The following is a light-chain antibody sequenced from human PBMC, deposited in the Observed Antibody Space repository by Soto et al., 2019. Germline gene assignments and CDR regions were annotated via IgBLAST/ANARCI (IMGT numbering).Light chain of an antibody. CDR3: QHRTNWPSLT. CDR2: DAS. Sequence: EIVLTQSPATLSLSPGERATLSCRASQSVSSYLAWCQQKPGQAPRLLIYDASNRATGIPARFSGSGSGTDFTLTISSLEPEDFAIYYCQHRTNWPSLTFGGGTKVEIK. J-gene: IGKJ4*01. CDR1: QSVSSY. V-gene: IGKV3-11*01.